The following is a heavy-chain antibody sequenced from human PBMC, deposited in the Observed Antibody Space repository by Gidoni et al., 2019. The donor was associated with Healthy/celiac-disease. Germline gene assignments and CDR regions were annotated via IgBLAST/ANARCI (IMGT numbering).Heavy chain of an antibody. CDR1: GFTVSSNY. CDR3: ARGPSSGYYKDAFDI. V-gene: IGHV3-53*01. CDR2: IYSGGST. Sequence: EVQLVESGGGLIQPGGSLRLSCAASGFTVSSNYMSGVRQAPGKGLEWVSVIYSGGSTYYADSVKGRFTISRDNSKNTLYLQMNSLRAEDTAVYYCARGPSSGYYKDAFDIWGQGTMVTVSS. J-gene: IGHJ3*02. D-gene: IGHD3-22*01.